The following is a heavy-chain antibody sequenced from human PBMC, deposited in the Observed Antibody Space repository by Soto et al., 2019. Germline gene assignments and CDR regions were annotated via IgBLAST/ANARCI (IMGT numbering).Heavy chain of an antibody. J-gene: IGHJ6*02. CDR1: GGSISSGGYY. CDR2: IYYSGST. D-gene: IGHD4-17*01. CDR3: ARDRLAHYGDYGMDV. Sequence: SETLSLTCTVSGGSISSGGYYWSWIRQHPGKCLEWIGYIYYSGSTYYNPSLKSRVTISVDTSKNQFSLKLSSVTAADTAVYYCARDRLAHYGDYGMDVWGQGTTVTVYS. V-gene: IGHV4-31*03.